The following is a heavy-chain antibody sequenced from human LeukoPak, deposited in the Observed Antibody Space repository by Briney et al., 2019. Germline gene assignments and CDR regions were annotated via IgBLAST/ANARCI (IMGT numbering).Heavy chain of an antibody. CDR2: IYYSGST. CDR1: GGSISSHY. D-gene: IGHD6-13*01. J-gene: IGHJ6*03. Sequence: PSETLSLTCTVSGGSISSHYWSWIRQPPGKGLEWIGYIYYSGSTNYNPSLKSRVTISVDTSKNQFSLKLSSVTAADTAVYYCARESIAAAGTFDYYYYMDVWGKGTTVTVSS. CDR3: ARESIAAAGTFDYYYYMDV. V-gene: IGHV4-59*11.